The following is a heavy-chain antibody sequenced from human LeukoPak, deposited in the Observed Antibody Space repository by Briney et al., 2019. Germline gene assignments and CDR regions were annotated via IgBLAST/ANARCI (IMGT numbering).Heavy chain of an antibody. CDR1: GYTFTSYV. CDR2: MNPNSGNT. J-gene: IGHJ6*03. Sequence: ASVKVSCKASGYTFTSYVINWVRQATGQGLEWMGWMNPNSGNTGYAQKFQGRVTMTRNTSISTAYMELSSLRSEDTAVYYCARGNVPYDFWSGYYNYYYYYMDVWGKGTTVTVSS. V-gene: IGHV1-8*01. CDR3: ARGNVPYDFWSGYYNYYYYYMDV. D-gene: IGHD3-3*01.